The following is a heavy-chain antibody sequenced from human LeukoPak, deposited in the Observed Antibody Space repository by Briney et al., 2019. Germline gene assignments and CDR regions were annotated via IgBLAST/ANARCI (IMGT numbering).Heavy chain of an antibody. Sequence: ASVKVSCKASGYTFTSYYMHWVRQAPGQGREWRGWINPNSGGTNYAQKFQGRVTMNRDTAISKAYMEMSRQRADDTAVYYCARDSNDYSNYLDYWGQGTLVTVSS. D-gene: IGHD4-11*01. CDR3: ARDSNDYSNYLDY. CDR2: INPNSGGT. J-gene: IGHJ4*02. CDR1: GYTFTSYY. V-gene: IGHV1-2*02.